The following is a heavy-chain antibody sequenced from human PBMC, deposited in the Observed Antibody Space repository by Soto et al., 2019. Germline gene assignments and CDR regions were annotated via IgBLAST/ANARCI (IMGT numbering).Heavy chain of an antibody. D-gene: IGHD5-12*01. Sequence: EVQLVESGGGLVKPGGSLRLSCAASGFTFSSYSMNWVRQAPGKGLEWVSIITITSFIDYADSVKGRFTISRDNAKSSLYQQMNSLRAEDTAVYYCARDSREYNAYDYNWGQGTLVTVSS. CDR2: IITITSFI. V-gene: IGHV3-21*02. CDR3: ARDSREYNAYDYN. J-gene: IGHJ4*02. CDR1: GFTFSSYS.